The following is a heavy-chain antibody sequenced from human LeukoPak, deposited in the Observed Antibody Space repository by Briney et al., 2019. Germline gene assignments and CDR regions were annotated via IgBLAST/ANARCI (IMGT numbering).Heavy chain of an antibody. V-gene: IGHV3-13*01. Sequence: GGSLRLSCAASGFTFRNYDMHWIRHVTGKGLEWVSLIGTADDTFYPGSVKGRFTISRENAKNSLYLQMGSLRAEDMAVYYCARAGYYYGMDVWGQGTTVTVSS. CDR3: ARAGYYYGMDV. D-gene: IGHD7-27*01. J-gene: IGHJ6*02. CDR1: GFTFRNYD. CDR2: IGTADDT.